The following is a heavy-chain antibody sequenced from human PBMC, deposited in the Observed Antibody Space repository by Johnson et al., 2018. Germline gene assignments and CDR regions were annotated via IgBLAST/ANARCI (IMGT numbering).Heavy chain of an antibody. V-gene: IGHV4-59*01. CDR3: VSWPYTGDFAF. Sequence: QVQLQESGPGLLEPSETLALTCTVSGGSISYNYWNWIRQSPEKGLEWIGYISDSGSTHYNTHYKSSLKSPVTLSVDTSKNQFPLKITSLTSADTAVYYCVSWPYTGDFAFWGPGTLVTVSS. CDR1: GGSISYNY. CDR2: ISDSGSTHYNT. D-gene: IGHD2-8*02. J-gene: IGHJ4*02.